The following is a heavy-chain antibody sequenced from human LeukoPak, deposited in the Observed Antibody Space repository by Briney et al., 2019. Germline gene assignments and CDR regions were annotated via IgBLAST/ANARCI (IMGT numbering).Heavy chain of an antibody. D-gene: IGHD6-13*01. J-gene: IGHJ4*02. Sequence: PSETLSLTCTVSGGSISSYYWSWIRQPPGKGLVWIGYIYYSGSTNYNPSLKSRVTISIDTSKNHFSLRLSSVTAADTAVYYCARDAAAAGTDYWGQGTLVTVSS. CDR2: IYYSGST. CDR1: GGSISSYY. CDR3: ARDAAAAGTDY. V-gene: IGHV4-59*01.